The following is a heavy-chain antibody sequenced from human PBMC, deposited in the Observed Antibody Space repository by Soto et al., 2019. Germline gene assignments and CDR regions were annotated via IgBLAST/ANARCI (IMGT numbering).Heavy chain of an antibody. Sequence: EVQLVETGGGLVQAGGSLRLSCAASGFTFSGHGMHWVRQAAGESLEWVSVIGTSGHAFYADSVKGRFTITREDAKNSVYLQMNSLRDGDTAVYYCARGGGFGEQYSDAFDIRGQGTMVTVSS. CDR2: IGTSGHA. J-gene: IGHJ3*02. D-gene: IGHD3-10*01. CDR3: ARGGGFGEQYSDAFDI. V-gene: IGHV3-13*01. CDR1: GFTFSGHG.